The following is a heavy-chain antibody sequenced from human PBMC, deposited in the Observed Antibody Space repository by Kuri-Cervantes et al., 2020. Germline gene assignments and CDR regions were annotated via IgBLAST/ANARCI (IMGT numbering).Heavy chain of an antibody. D-gene: IGHD6-19*01. CDR3: ARTHGSGWDFDY. Sequence: GESLKISCAASGSTFSSYGMHWVRQAPGKGLEWVSVIYSGGSTYYADSVKGRFTISRDNSKNTLYLQMNSLRAEDTAVYYCARTHGSGWDFDYWGQGTLVTVSS. CDR1: GSTFSSYG. J-gene: IGHJ4*02. V-gene: IGHV3-66*01. CDR2: IYSGGST.